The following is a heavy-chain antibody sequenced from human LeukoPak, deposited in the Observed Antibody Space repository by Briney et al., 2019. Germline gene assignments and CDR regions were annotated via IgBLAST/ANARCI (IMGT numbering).Heavy chain of an antibody. D-gene: IGHD1-1*01. J-gene: IGHJ4*02. CDR1: GFTFSSIA. CDR3: AKGQELDDGVFDS. CDR2: IRSNGDTT. Sequence: GGSLRLSCAASGFTFSSIAMTWVRQAPGKGRKWGSSIRSNGDTTYNADSVKGRFTISRDNSKNTLYLQMNSLRVEDTAIYYCAKGQELDDGVFDSWGQGTLVTVSS. V-gene: IGHV3-23*01.